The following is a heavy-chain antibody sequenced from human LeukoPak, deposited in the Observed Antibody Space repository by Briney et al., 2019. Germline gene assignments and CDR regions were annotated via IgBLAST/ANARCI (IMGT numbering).Heavy chain of an antibody. Sequence: GGSLRLSCAASGFTFSGSAMHWVRQASGKGLEWVGRIRSKANTYATAYAASVKGRFTISRDDSKNTAYLQLNSLKTEDTAVYYCSAAVGTDFYDCGMDVWGQGTTVTVSS. D-gene: IGHD6-13*01. V-gene: IGHV3-73*01. CDR3: SAAVGTDFYDCGMDV. CDR1: GFTFSGSA. CDR2: IRSKANTYAT. J-gene: IGHJ6*02.